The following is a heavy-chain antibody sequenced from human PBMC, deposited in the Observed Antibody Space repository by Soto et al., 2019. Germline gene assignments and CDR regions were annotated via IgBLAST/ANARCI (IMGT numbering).Heavy chain of an antibody. J-gene: IGHJ6*02. CDR3: EREYYYDFSGYYYYYGMDV. Sequence: QVQLVESGGGVVQPGRSLRLSSAAAGFTFSSYAMHWVRQAPGKGLEWVAVKSYDGSKKYYADSVKGRFTISREHSKNPMYLEMYSIRAEDTSVYYWEREYYYDFSGYYYYYGMDVWGQGTTVTVSS. CDR1: GFTFSSYA. V-gene: IGHV3-30-3*01. CDR2: KSYDGSKK. D-gene: IGHD3-22*01.